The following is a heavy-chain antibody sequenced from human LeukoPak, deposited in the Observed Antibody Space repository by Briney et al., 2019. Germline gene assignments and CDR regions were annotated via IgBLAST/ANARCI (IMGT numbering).Heavy chain of an antibody. J-gene: IGHJ4*02. CDR2: ISSTGGTT. CDR3: AKLNSYSAGNY. CDR1: AFSFSNYA. D-gene: IGHD3-10*01. Sequence: GGSLRLSCAASAFSFSNYAMSWVRQAAGKGLECVSTISSTGGTTYYADSVRGRFTISRDNSKNTLYLQMNSLRAEDTAVYYCAKLNSYSAGNYWGQGSLVTVSS. V-gene: IGHV3-23*01.